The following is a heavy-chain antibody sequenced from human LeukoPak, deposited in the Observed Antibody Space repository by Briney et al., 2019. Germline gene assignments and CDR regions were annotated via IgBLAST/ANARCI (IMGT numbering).Heavy chain of an antibody. CDR1: GYTFTSYY. CDR2: INPSGGST. V-gene: IGHV1-46*01. CDR3: ARGRGGKYCSGGSCYSYDYYYYYMDV. Sequence: ASVTVSCKASGYTFTSYYMHWVRQAPGQGLEWMGIINPSGGSTSYAQKFQGRVTMTRDMSTSTVYMELSSLRSEDTAVYYCARGRGGKYCSGGSCYSYDYYYYYMDVWGKGTTVTVSS. J-gene: IGHJ6*03. D-gene: IGHD2-15*01.